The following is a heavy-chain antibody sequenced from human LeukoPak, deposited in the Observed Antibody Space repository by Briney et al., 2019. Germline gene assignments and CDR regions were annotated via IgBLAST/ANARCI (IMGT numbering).Heavy chain of an antibody. Sequence: SVKVSYKASGGTFSSYAISWVRQAPGQGLEWMGRIIPILGIANYAQKFQGRVTITADKSTSTAYMELSSLRSEDTAVYYCASSPAGTDWFDPWGQGTLVTVSS. CDR2: IIPILGIA. J-gene: IGHJ5*02. V-gene: IGHV1-69*04. CDR1: GGTFSSYA. D-gene: IGHD6-13*01. CDR3: ASSPAGTDWFDP.